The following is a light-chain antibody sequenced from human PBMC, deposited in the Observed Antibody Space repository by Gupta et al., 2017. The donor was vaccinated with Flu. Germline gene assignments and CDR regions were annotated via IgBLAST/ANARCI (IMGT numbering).Light chain of an antibody. Sequence: DIVMTQYPLSLPVAPGESASMSCRSSQRLLKSNGSNYLDWYLQRPARTPQLLIYLSSQRASGATDRVSGCGEGTAFTLKSSRGEDEDVGVYYRIQSLLIITFGGGTKMEIK. J-gene: IGKJ4*01. CDR2: LSS. V-gene: IGKV2-28*01. CDR3: IQSLLIIT. CDR1: QRLLKSNGSNY.